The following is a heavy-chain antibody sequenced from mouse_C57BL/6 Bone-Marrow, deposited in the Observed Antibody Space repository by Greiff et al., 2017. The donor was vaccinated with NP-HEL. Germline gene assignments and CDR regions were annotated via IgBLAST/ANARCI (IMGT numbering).Heavy chain of an antibody. CDR1: GFSLSTSGMG. D-gene: IGHD1-1*01. CDR2: IYWDDDK. Sequence: QVTLKESGPGILQSSQTLSLTCSFSGFSLSTSGMGVSWIRQPSGKGLEWLAHIYWDDDKRYNPSLKSRLTISKATSRNQVFLKITSVDTADTATYYCARREIGLYGSSPLWYFDVWGTGTTVTVSS. J-gene: IGHJ1*03. CDR3: ARREIGLYGSSPLWYFDV. V-gene: IGHV8-12*01.